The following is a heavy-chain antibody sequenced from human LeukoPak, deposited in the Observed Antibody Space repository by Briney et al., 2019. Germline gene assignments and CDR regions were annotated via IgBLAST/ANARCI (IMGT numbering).Heavy chain of an antibody. CDR3: ARGPGWDY. CDR1: GGSFSGYY. J-gene: IGHJ4*02. CDR2: INHSGST. Sequence: SETPSLTCAVYGGSFSGYYWSWIRRPPGKGLEWIGEINHSGSTNYNPSLKSRVTISVDTSKNQFSLKLSSVTAADTAVYYCARGPGWDYWGQGTLVTVSS. D-gene: IGHD2-15*01. V-gene: IGHV4-34*01.